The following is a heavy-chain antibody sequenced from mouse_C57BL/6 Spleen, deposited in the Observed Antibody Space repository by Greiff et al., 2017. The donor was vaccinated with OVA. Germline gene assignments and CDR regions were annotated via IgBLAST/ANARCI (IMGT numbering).Heavy chain of an antibody. V-gene: IGHV1-81*01. CDR1: GYTFTSYG. J-gene: IGHJ4*01. CDR2: IYPRSGNT. Sequence: QVQLQQSRAELARPGASVKLSCKASGYTFTSYGISWVKQRTGQGLEWIGEIYPRSGNTYYNEKFKGKATLTADKSSSTAYMELRSLTSEDSAVYFCARRLHYYAMDYWGQGTSVTVSS. CDR3: ARRLHYYAMDY.